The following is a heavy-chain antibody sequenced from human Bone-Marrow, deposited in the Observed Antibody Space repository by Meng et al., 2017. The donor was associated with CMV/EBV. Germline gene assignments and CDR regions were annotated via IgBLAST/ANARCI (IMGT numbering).Heavy chain of an antibody. V-gene: IGHV3-30*02. J-gene: IGHJ4*02. Sequence: GESLKISCAASGFTFSSYSMNWVRQAPGKGLEWVAFIGNDATNKYYADSVKGRFTIARDNSKNTLFLQLNSLRVEDTAVYYCANQADPKYSYYFDYWGQGTLVTVSS. CDR3: ANQADPKYSYYFDY. CDR2: IGNDATNK. CDR1: GFTFSSYS. D-gene: IGHD2-21*01.